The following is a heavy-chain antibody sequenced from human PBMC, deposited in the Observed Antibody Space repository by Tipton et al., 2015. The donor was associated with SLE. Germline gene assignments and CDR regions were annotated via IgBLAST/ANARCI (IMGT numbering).Heavy chain of an antibody. CDR2: IFDSGST. V-gene: IGHV4-59*08. D-gene: IGHD3-10*01. Sequence: GLVKPSETLSLTCTVSGGSISGHYWSWIRQPPGKGLEWIGYIFDSGSTNYNPSLKSRVTISVATSRSQLSLKLTSVTAADTAVYYCARRDYYGSLHWGQGTLVTVSS. J-gene: IGHJ4*02. CDR3: ARRDYYGSLH. CDR1: GGSISGHY.